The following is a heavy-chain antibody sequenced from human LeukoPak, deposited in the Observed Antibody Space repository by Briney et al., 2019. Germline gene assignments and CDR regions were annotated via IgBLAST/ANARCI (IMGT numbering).Heavy chain of an antibody. CDR3: ARSGYSGSWYDY. Sequence: PSETLSLTCAVYGGSFSGYYWSWIRQPPGKGLEWIGEINHSGSTNYNPSLKSRVTISVDTSKNQFSLKLSSVTAADTAVYYCARSGYSGSWYDYWGQGTLVTVSS. CDR2: INHSGST. J-gene: IGHJ4*02. V-gene: IGHV4-34*01. D-gene: IGHD6-13*01. CDR1: GGSFSGYY.